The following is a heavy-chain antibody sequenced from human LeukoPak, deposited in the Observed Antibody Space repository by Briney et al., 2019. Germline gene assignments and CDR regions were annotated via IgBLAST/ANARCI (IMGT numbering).Heavy chain of an antibody. D-gene: IGHD5-12*01. CDR1: GYTFTSYG. CDR2: ISAYNGNT. Sequence: GASVTVSCKASGYTFTSYGISWVRQAPGQGVEWMGWISAYNGNTNYAQKLQGRVTMTTDTSTSTAYMELRSLRSDDTAVYYCARLGSGYDYAYFDYWGQGALVTVSS. CDR3: ARLGSGYDYAYFDY. V-gene: IGHV1-18*01. J-gene: IGHJ4*02.